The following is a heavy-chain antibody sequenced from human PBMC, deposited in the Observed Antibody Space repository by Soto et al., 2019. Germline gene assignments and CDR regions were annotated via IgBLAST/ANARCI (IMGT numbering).Heavy chain of an antibody. CDR3: VKGTVAAAYVETSPFDF. Sequence: EVQLLESGGGLVQPGGSLRLSCAASGFTFSSYAMGWVRQAPGTGLVWVSVIDGSGGDTSFADSVKGRFTISRDNSKNTLYLHMNSLRGEDTARYCCVKGTVAAAYVETSPFDFWGQGTLVTVSS. V-gene: IGHV3-23*01. CDR2: IDGSGGDT. J-gene: IGHJ4*02. CDR1: GFTFSSYA. D-gene: IGHD2-15*01.